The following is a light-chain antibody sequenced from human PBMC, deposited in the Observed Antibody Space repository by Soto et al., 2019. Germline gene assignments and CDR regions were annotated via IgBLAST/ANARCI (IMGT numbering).Light chain of an antibody. V-gene: IGKV2-28*01. CDR3: MQALHTPST. Sequence: DIVMTQSPLSLPVTPGEPASISCRSSQSLLHTNGYNYLDWYLQKPGQSPQLLIYLGSYRASGVPDRFSGSRSGTDFTLKISRVEAEDVGVYYCMQALHTPSTFGQGTRLEIK. CDR2: LGS. J-gene: IGKJ5*01. CDR1: QSLLHTNGYNY.